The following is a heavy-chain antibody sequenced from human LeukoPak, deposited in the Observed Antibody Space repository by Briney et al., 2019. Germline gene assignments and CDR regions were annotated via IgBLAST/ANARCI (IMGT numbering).Heavy chain of an antibody. CDR1: GFTFSSYG. CDR2: ISYDGSNK. Sequence: GGSLRLSCAASGFTFSSYGMHWVRQAPGKGLEWVAVISYDGSNKYYADSVKGRFTISRDNSKSTLYLQMNSLRAEDTAVYYCAKDRDSSSWLNWFDPWGQGTLVTVSS. J-gene: IGHJ5*02. V-gene: IGHV3-30*18. CDR3: AKDRDSSSWLNWFDP. D-gene: IGHD6-13*01.